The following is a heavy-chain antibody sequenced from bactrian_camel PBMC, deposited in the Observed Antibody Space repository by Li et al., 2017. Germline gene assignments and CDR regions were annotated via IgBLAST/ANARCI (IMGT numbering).Heavy chain of an antibody. Sequence: QLVESGGGSVQAGGSLRLSCAVSGFTVSNGCMGWYRQAPGKEREGVTIIGSYGVTTSADSAKGRFTISRDNAKETLYLQMNSLKTEDTAVYYCALGSSDQSTMTARGQGTQVTVS. CDR1: GFTVSNGC. CDR2: IGSYGVT. J-gene: IGHJ4*01. V-gene: IGHV3S55*01. D-gene: IGHD2*01.